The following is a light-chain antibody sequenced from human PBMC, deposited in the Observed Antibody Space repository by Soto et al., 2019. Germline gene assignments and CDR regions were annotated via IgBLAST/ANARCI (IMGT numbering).Light chain of an antibody. CDR1: QIIGDNN. V-gene: IGKV3-20*01. J-gene: IGKJ1*01. CDR2: GAS. CDR3: QQFGSSRWT. Sequence: DIVLTQSPGTLSLSPGERATLSCRASQIIGDNNVVWYQQTPGQAPRLLIYGASNRATGIPDRFSGSGSGTDFTLTISGLEPDDFAVYYCQQFGSSRWTFGQGTKVEIK.